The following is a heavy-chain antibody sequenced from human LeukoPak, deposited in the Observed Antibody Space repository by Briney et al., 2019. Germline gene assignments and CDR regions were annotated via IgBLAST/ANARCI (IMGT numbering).Heavy chain of an antibody. CDR2: INSDGTST. J-gene: IGHJ4*02. CDR3: ARWDFLTGSGDS. CDR1: GFTFSRTW. D-gene: IGHD3-9*01. V-gene: IGHV3-74*01. Sequence: GGSLRLSCGASGFTFSRTWMHWVRQAPGKGLVCVSRINSDGTSTVYADSVKGRFTISRDNAKNTVYLQMSGLGVDDTAVYYCARWDFLTGSGDSWGQGTLVAVSS.